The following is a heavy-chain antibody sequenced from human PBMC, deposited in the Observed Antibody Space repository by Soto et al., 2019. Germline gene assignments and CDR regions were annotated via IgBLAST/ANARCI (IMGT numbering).Heavy chain of an antibody. CDR3: AKLGSGWTMYYFDY. CDR1: GFTFSSYA. Sequence: EVQLLESGGGLVQPGGSLRLSCAASGFTFSSYAMSWVRQAPGKGLEWVSAISGSGGSTYYADSVEGRFTISRDNSKNPPYSQMNSLTGKDPDVYYCAKLGSGWTMYYFDYWGQGTLVTVSS. J-gene: IGHJ4*02. CDR2: ISGSGGST. V-gene: IGHV3-23*01. D-gene: IGHD6-19*01.